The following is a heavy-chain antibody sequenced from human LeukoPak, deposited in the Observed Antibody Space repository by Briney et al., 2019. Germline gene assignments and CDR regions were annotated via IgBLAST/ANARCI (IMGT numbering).Heavy chain of an antibody. D-gene: IGHD1-26*01. CDR1: GYTFTSYY. CDR3: ARSLYSGSYYRFGY. V-gene: IGHV1-2*02. CDR2: INPNSGGT. J-gene: IGHJ4*02. Sequence: ASVKVSCKASGYTFTSYYMHWVRQAPGQGLEWMGWINPNSGGTNYAQKFQGRVTMTRDTSISTAYMELSRLRSDDTAVYYCARSLYSGSYYRFGYWGQGTLVTVSS.